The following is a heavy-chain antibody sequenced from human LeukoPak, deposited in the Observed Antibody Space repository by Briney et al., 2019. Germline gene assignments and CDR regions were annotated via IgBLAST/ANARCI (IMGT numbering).Heavy chain of an antibody. CDR2: IYYSGST. CDR3: ARAPKIIWFGAPPGDWFDP. J-gene: IGHJ5*02. CDR1: GGSISSGDYY. V-gene: IGHV4-30-4*01. Sequence: NSSETLSLTCTVSGGSISSGDYYWSWIRQPPGRGLEWIGYIYYSGSTYYNPSLKSRVTISVDTSKNQFSLKLSSVTAADTAVYYCARAPKIIWFGAPPGDWFDPWGQGTLVTVSS. D-gene: IGHD3-10*01.